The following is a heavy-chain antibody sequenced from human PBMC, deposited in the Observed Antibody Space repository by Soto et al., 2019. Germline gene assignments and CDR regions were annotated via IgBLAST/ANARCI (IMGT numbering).Heavy chain of an antibody. D-gene: IGHD2-21*02. CDR2: LYYSGTT. V-gene: IGHV4-61*03. J-gene: IGHJ4*02. Sequence: SEPLSLTCTVYGGSISSGYYYRSWLRQPPGKGLEWIGYLYYSGTTNYNPSLKSRAAISIDMSKNHFSLKLTSVTATDTATYYCAAVRVVTTGPAGIFDYWGQGTLVTVSS. CDR1: GGSISSGYYY. CDR3: AAVRVVTTGPAGIFDY.